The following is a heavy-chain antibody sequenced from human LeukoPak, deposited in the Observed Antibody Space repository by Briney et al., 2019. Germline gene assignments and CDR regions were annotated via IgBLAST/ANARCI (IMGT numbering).Heavy chain of an antibody. V-gene: IGHV1-18*01. CDR3: ARPRGGYSGYDYDY. CDR1: GYTFTSYG. CDR2: ISAYNGNT. D-gene: IGHD5-12*01. Sequence: ASVKVSCKASGYTFTSYGISWVRQAPGQGLEWMGWISAYNGNTNYAQKLQGRVTMTTDKSTSTAYMELSSLRSEDTAVYYCARPRGGYSGYDYDYWGQGTLVTVSS. J-gene: IGHJ4*02.